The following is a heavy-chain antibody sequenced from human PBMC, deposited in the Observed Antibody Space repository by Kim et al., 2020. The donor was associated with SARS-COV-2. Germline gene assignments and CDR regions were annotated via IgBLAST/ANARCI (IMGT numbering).Heavy chain of an antibody. V-gene: IGHV4-31*03. D-gene: IGHD3-3*01. CDR2: IYYSGST. J-gene: IGHJ2*01. Sequence: SETLSLTCTVSGGSISSGGYYWSWIRQHPGKGLEWIGYIYYSGSTYYNPSLKSRVTISVDTSKNQFSLKLSSVTAADTAVYYCARDSADYDFWSGSRYFDLWGRGTLVTVSS. CDR3: ARDSADYDFWSGSRYFDL. CDR1: GGSISSGGYY.